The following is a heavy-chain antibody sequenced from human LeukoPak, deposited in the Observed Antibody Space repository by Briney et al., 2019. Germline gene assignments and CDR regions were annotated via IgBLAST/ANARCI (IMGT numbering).Heavy chain of an antibody. Sequence: ASVKVSCKASGYSFTSYYMHWVRQAPGQGLEWMGIINPSGGSTRYAQQFQGRVTMTRDTSTSTVYMELSSLRSEDTAVYYCARDQTYYYDGSGYYVDAFDIWGQGTMVTVSS. J-gene: IGHJ3*02. CDR1: GYSFTSYY. CDR2: INPSGGST. V-gene: IGHV1-46*01. CDR3: ARDQTYYYDGSGYYVDAFDI. D-gene: IGHD3-22*01.